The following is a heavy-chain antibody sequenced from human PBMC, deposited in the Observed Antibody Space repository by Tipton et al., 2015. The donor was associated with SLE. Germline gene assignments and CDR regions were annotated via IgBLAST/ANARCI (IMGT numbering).Heavy chain of an antibody. CDR1: GASFSGYY. D-gene: IGHD3-10*01. Sequence: TLSLTCAVSGASFSGYYWSWIRQPPGKGLEWIGEVNHRVITKYNPSLKSRLTISLDTSKTQVYLNLSSVTAADTAVYYCARRFGPFDYWGQGRQVTVSS. J-gene: IGHJ4*02. CDR3: ARRFGPFDY. CDR2: VNHRVIT. V-gene: IGHV4-34*01.